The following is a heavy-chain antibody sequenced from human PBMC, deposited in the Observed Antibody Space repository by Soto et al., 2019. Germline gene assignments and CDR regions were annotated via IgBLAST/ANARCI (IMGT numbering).Heavy chain of an antibody. D-gene: IGHD5-12*01. V-gene: IGHV1-2*04. CDR1: GYTFTGYY. J-gene: IGHJ6*03. CDR2: INPNSGGT. Sequence: ASVKVSCKASGYTFTGYYMHWVRQAPGQGLEWMGWINPNSGGTNYAQKFQGWVTMTRDTSISTAYMELSRLRSDDTALYYCARGVPLDIVAHPQGYMDVWGKGTTVTVSS. CDR3: ARGVPLDIVAHPQGYMDV.